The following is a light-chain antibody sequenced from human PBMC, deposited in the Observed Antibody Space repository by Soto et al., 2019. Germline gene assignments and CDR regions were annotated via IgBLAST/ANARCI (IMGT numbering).Light chain of an antibody. CDR1: QSVSSD. V-gene: IGKV3-15*01. J-gene: IGKJ4*01. CDR3: QQYNKWPLT. CDR2: DTS. Sequence: EIVMTQSPATLSVSPGERATLSCRASQSVSSDLVWYQQKAGQATRLLIYDTSTRDTGIPDRVSGRGSWTEGTLTISSLQSEDSAVYHCQQYNKWPLTFGGGTKVDIK.